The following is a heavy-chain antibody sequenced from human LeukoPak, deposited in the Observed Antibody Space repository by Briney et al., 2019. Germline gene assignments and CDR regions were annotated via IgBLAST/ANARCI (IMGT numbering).Heavy chain of an antibody. CDR3: AKGLGRDIVGQNNYMDA. Sequence: ASVKVSCKASGSTFRSDAFTWVRQTPGHGLEWMGRIFPLYGVVNYAQKFQGRVTITADESVSTAYMEMSSLRSDDTAVYYFAKGLGRDIVGQNNYMDAWGKGTTVTVSS. CDR1: GSTFRSDA. D-gene: IGHD5-12*01. J-gene: IGHJ6*03. V-gene: IGHV1-69*13. CDR2: IFPLYGVV.